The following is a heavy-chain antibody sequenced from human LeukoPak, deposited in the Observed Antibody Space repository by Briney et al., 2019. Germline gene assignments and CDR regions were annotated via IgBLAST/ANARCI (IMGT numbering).Heavy chain of an antibody. CDR3: AKDFYSSGSGGWFDP. CDR1: GFTFSSYA. D-gene: IGHD6-19*01. V-gene: IGHV3-23*01. CDR2: ISGSGSST. J-gene: IGHJ5*02. Sequence: PGGSLRLSCAASGFTFSSYAMNWVRQAPGKGLEWVSGISGSGSSTYYADSVKGRFTISRDNSKNTLYLEMNSLRAEDTALYYCAKDFYSSGSGGWFDPWGQGTLVTVSS.